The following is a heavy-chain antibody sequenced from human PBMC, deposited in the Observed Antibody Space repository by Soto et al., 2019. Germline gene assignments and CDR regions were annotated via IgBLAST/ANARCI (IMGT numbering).Heavy chain of an antibody. J-gene: IGHJ4*02. V-gene: IGHV1-69*01. D-gene: IGHD2-2*01. Sequence: QVQLVQSGAEVKKPGCSVKVSCEASGGTFSGYAISWLRQAPGQGPEWMGEIIPSLGTANYAHIFQGTLTITADESTSAASMQLRSLRSEDTSVYCCRRLYSSSTKCYAFAYWRQGPLVNFSS. CDR2: IIPSLGTA. CDR3: RRLYSSSTKCYAFAY. CDR1: GGTFSGYA.